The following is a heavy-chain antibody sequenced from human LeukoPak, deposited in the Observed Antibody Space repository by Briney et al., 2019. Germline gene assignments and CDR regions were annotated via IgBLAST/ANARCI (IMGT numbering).Heavy chain of an antibody. Sequence: ASVKVSCKASGYTFTNYGISWVRQAPGQGPEWMGWISAYDGTTNYAQMLQGRVTMTTDTSTSTAYMELRSLRSDDTALYYCARGLITASIWYSNRGNYFDFWGQGTLVTVSS. V-gene: IGHV1-18*01. CDR3: ARGLITASIWYSNRGNYFDF. D-gene: IGHD2-8*01. CDR1: GYTFTNYG. CDR2: ISAYDGTT. J-gene: IGHJ4*02.